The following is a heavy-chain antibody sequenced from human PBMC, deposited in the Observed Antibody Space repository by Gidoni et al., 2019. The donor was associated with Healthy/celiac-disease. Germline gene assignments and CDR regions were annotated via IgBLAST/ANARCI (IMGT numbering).Heavy chain of an antibody. CDR2: IYHSGST. D-gene: IGHD6-13*01. V-gene: IGHV4-38-2*02. CDR3: AREGVGAAAFDP. Sequence: TSGYYWGWIRQPPGKGLAWIGSIYHSGSTYYNPSLKSRVTISVDTSKNQFSLKLSSVTAADTAVYYCAREGVGAAAFDPWGQGTLVTVSS. CDR1: TSGYY. J-gene: IGHJ5*02.